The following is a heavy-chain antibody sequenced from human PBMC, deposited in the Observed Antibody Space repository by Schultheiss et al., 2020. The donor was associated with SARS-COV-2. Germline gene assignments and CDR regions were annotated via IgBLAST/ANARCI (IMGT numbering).Heavy chain of an antibody. V-gene: IGHV1-18*01. Sequence: ASVKVSCMASGYTFTNYGISWVRQAPGQGLEWVGWVSGYNGNTEYPQKFRGRVTMTTDTSTSTVYMELRSLGSDDTAMYYCARVARIAVAGTLRYWGQGTLVTVSS. CDR3: ARVARIAVAGTLRY. J-gene: IGHJ4*02. CDR2: VSGYNGNT. CDR1: GYTFTNYG. D-gene: IGHD6-19*01.